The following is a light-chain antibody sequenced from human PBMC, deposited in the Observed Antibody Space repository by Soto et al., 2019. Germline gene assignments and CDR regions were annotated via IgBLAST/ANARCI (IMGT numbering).Light chain of an antibody. Sequence: QYVLTQPPSVSGAPGQRVTISCTGSSSNIGAGYDVHWYQQLPGTAPKLLIYGNSNRPSGVPDRFSGSKSGTSASLAITGLQAEDEADYYCQSYDSSRGVVFGGGTKLTVL. CDR2: GNS. CDR3: QSYDSSRGVV. J-gene: IGLJ2*01. V-gene: IGLV1-40*01. CDR1: SSNIGAGYD.